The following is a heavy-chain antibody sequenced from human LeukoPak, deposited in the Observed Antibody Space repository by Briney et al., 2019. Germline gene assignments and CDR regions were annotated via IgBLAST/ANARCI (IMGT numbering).Heavy chain of an antibody. CDR3: ARAAADPYYYYYGMDV. CDR1: GYSFTSYW. Sequence: GESLKISCKGSGYSFTSYWISWVRQMPGKGLEWMGRIDPSDSYTNYSPSFQGHVTISADKSFSTAYLQWSSLKASDTAMYYCARAAADPYYYYYGMDVWGQGTTVTVSS. V-gene: IGHV5-10-1*01. J-gene: IGHJ6*02. CDR2: IDPSDSYT. D-gene: IGHD6-13*01.